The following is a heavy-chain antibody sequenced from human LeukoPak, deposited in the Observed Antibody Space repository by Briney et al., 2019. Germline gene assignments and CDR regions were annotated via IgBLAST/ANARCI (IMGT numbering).Heavy chain of an antibody. J-gene: IGHJ4*02. CDR3: AKDGGPHCSGDCQFDY. CDR2: IRYDGSNK. CDR1: GFTFSSYG. V-gene: IGHV3-30*02. Sequence: GGSLRLSCEASGFTFSSYGMHWVRQAPGKGLEWVTFIRYDGSNKYYADSVKGRFTISRDNSKNTLYLQMNSLRTEDTAVYYCAKDGGPHCSGDCQFDYWGLGTLVTVPS. D-gene: IGHD2-21*01.